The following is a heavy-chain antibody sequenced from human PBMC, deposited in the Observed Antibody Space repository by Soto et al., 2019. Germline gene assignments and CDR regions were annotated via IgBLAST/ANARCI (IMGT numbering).Heavy chain of an antibody. CDR2: NYWDDDN. CDR1: GFSLSSRGVG. J-gene: IGHJ4*02. CDR3: TPSDHTLVDY. Sequence: QITLKESGPTVVKPTQTLTLTCTFSGFSLSSRGVGVGWIRQPPGKALEWLALNYWDDDNVYSPSLKRRLTVTKDTSKNQAVLTMTNMDPVDTATYYCTPSDHTLVDYWGQGTLVTVSS. D-gene: IGHD6-6*01. V-gene: IGHV2-5*02.